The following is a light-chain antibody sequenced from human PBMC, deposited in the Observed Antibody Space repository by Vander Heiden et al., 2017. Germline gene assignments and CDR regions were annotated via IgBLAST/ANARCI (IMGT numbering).Light chain of an antibody. Sequence: QSALTQPASVSGSPGQSLTISCPGTSSDVGGYNYVSWYQQHPGKAPKLMMYDVSNRPSGVSNRFSGSKSGNTASLTISGLQAEDEADYYCSSYTSSSTPFWVFGGGTKLTVL. CDR2: DVS. CDR1: SSDVGGYNY. CDR3: SSYTSSSTPFWV. J-gene: IGLJ3*02. V-gene: IGLV2-14*01.